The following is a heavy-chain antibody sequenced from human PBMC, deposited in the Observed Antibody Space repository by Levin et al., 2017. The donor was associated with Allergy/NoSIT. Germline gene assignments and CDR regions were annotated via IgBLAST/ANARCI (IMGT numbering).Heavy chain of an antibody. CDR2: IYPGDSDT. CDR1: GYSFTSYW. Sequence: GESLKISCKGSGYSFTSYWIGWVRQMPGKGLEWMGIIYPGDSDTRYSPSFQGQVTISADKSISTAYLQWSSLKASDTAMYYCARSGYCSSTSCYALDYWGQGTLVTVSS. CDR3: ARSGYCSSTSCYALDY. D-gene: IGHD2-2*01. V-gene: IGHV5-51*01. J-gene: IGHJ4*02.